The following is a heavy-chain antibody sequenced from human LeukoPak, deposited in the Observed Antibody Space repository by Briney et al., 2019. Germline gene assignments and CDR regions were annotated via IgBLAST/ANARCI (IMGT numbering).Heavy chain of an antibody. CDR3: ATSKGPGYMDV. CDR2: ISDDGSNK. CDR1: GFTLSHYA. J-gene: IGHJ6*03. V-gene: IGHV3-30*01. Sequence: GGSLRLSCTASGFTLSHYAMHWIRQAPGKGLEWVAVISDDGSNKYYADSVRGRFNISRDNSKNTLYVQMNSLRVEDTAVYYCATSKGPGYMDVWGKGTTVTVSS.